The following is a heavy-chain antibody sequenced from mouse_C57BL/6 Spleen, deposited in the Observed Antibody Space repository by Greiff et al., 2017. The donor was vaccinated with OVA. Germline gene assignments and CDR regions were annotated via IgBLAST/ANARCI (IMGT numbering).Heavy chain of an antibody. CDR3: ASYYYGSSLFDY. D-gene: IGHD1-1*01. CDR2: IDPEDGET. CDR1: GFNIKDYY. V-gene: IGHV14-2*01. J-gene: IGHJ2*01. Sequence: DVKLVESGAELVKPGASVKLSCTASGFNIKDYYMHWVKQRTEQGLEWIGRIDPEDGETKYAPKFQGKATITADTSSNTAYLQLSSLTSEDTAVYYCASYYYGSSLFDYWGQGTTLTVSS.